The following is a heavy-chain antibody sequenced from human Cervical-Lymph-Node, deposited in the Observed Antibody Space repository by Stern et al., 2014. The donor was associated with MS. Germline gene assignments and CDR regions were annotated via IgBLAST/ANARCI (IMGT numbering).Heavy chain of an antibody. CDR1: GYTFTSYA. D-gene: IGHD2-15*01. V-gene: IGHV1-3*01. Sequence: QVQLLQPGAEVKKPGASVKVSCKASGYTFTSYAMHWVRQAPGQRLEWMGWINAGNGNTKYSQKFQGRVTITRDTSASTAYMELSSLRSEDTAVYYCARGYCSGGSCYAEGSGPDYWGQGTLVTVSS. CDR2: INAGNGNT. J-gene: IGHJ4*02. CDR3: ARGYCSGGSCYAEGSGPDY.